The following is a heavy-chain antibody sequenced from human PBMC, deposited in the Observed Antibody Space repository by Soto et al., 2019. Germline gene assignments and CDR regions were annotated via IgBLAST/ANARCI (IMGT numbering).Heavy chain of an antibody. V-gene: IGHV4-34*01. Sequence: SETLSLTCAVYGGSFNSYYWSWIRQSPGKGLEWIGEMHQSGSTNYNPSLKSRVTISVDTSKNQFSLNLRSVTAADTAVYYCASGRSGVGPDWFDPWGQGTLVTVSS. J-gene: IGHJ5*02. D-gene: IGHD3-3*01. CDR1: GGSFNSYY. CDR3: ASGRSGVGPDWFDP. CDR2: MHQSGST.